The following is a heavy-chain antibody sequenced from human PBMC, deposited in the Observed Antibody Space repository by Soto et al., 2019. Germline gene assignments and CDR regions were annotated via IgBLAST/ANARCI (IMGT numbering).Heavy chain of an antibody. CDR3: ATRRDASYYYYGMDV. CDR2: LSDRGDTT. J-gene: IGHJ6*02. D-gene: IGHD2-2*01. V-gene: IGHV3-23*01. CDR1: GFTFSYYA. Sequence: GGSLRLSCSASGFTFSYYAMGWVRQAPGKGLEWVSVLSDRGDTTYYADSVKGRFTISRDNSKNTLFLQMNSLRAEDTAVYYCATRRDASYYYYGMDVWGQGTTVTVSS.